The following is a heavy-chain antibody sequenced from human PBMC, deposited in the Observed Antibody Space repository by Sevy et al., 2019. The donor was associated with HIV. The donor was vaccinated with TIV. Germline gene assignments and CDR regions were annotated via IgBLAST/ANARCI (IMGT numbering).Heavy chain of an antibody. Sequence: GGSLRLSCAASGFTFSNYGMHWVRQAPGKGLEWVAVIWYDGGNKYYADSVKGRFTISRDNSKNTLYLQINSLRAEDTAVYYCARDPVLKATTYYYYYMDVWGKGTTVTVSS. CDR2: IWYDGGNK. D-gene: IGHD1-26*01. CDR3: ARDPVLKATTYYYYYMDV. V-gene: IGHV3-33*01. CDR1: GFTFSNYG. J-gene: IGHJ6*03.